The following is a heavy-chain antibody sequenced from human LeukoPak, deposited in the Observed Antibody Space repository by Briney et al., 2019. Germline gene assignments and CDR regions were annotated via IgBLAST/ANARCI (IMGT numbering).Heavy chain of an antibody. D-gene: IGHD7-27*01. J-gene: IGHJ4*02. CDR2: IILIADTT. Sequence: ASVKVSCKASGGTLSGYALSWVRQAPGQGLEWMGGIILIADTTNYAPKFQGRVTITADESTNTAYMELSRLTSEDTAVYFCARGLSGPNWGKRYFEYWGQGTLVTVSS. V-gene: IGHV1-69*13. CDR1: GGTLSGYA. CDR3: ARGLSGPNWGKRYFEY.